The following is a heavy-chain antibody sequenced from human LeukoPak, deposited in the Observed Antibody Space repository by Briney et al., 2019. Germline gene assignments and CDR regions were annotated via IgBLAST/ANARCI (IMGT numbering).Heavy chain of an antibody. D-gene: IGHD6-19*01. V-gene: IGHV1-3*01. Sequence: ASVKVSCKVSGYTFTTYTMHWVRQAPGQRLEWMGWVDAGNGDIQYSQRFQGRVTITRDTSASTAYMELSSLRSEDTAVYYCATTPGGSSAWPDWYFDLWGRGTLVTVSS. CDR1: GYTFTTYT. J-gene: IGHJ2*01. CDR2: VDAGNGDI. CDR3: ATTPGGSSAWPDWYFDL.